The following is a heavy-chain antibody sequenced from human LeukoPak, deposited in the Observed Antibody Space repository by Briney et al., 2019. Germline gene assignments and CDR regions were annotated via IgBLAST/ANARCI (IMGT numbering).Heavy chain of an antibody. D-gene: IGHD5-18*01. Sequence: ASVKVSCKVSGYTFTDYYMHWVQQAPGKGLEWMGLVDPEDGETIYAEKFQGRVNITADTSTDTDYMELSSLRSEDTAVYYCATDLRGYSYGQIDYWGQGTLVTVSS. CDR1: GYTFTDYY. J-gene: IGHJ4*02. CDR2: VDPEDGET. V-gene: IGHV1-69-2*01. CDR3: ATDLRGYSYGQIDY.